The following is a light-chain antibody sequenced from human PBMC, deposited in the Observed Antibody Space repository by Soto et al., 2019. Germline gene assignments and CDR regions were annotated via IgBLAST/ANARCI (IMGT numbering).Light chain of an antibody. Sequence: EIVMTQSPATLSVSPGERATLSCRASQSVSSTLAWCQQKPGQAPRLLIYGASTRSTGIPARFSGSGSGTEFTLTISSLQSEDFAVYYCQQYNNWPVTFGQGTRLEIK. CDR1: QSVSST. CDR2: GAS. J-gene: IGKJ5*01. CDR3: QQYNNWPVT. V-gene: IGKV3-15*01.